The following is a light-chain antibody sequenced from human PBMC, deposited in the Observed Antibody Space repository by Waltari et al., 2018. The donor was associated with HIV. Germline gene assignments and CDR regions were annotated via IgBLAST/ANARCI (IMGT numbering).Light chain of an antibody. CDR3: AAWDDSLNAYV. V-gene: IGLV1-44*01. CDR1: NSNIGSYT. J-gene: IGLJ1*01. Sequence: QSVLTQPPSASGTPGQRVTISCSGSNSNIGSYTVNWYQQFPRKAPELLIYANNQRPSGVPDRFSGSKSGTSASLAISGLQSEDESDYYGAAWDDSLNAYVFGTGTEVTVL. CDR2: ANN.